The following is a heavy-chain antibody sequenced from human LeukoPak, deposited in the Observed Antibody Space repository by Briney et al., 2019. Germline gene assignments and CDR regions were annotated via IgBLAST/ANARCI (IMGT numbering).Heavy chain of an antibody. J-gene: IGHJ4*02. Sequence: GGSLRLSCAASGFTFSNYAMSWVRQAPGKGLEWVSAISGSGGSTYYADSVKGRFTISRDYSKNTLYLQMNSLRAEDTAVYYCAKDMRFDWTPYYFDYWGQGTLVTVSS. D-gene: IGHD3-9*01. CDR2: ISGSGGST. V-gene: IGHV3-23*01. CDR3: AKDMRFDWTPYYFDY. CDR1: GFTFSNYA.